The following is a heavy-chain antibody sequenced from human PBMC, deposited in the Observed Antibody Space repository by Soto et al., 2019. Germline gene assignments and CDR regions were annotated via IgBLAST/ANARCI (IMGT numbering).Heavy chain of an antibody. Sequence: PGGSLRLSCAASGITFRSYAMHWVRQAPGKGLKRVAVISFDGSNEYYADSVKDRFTISRDNSKSTLYLQMDSLRAEDTAVYSCARGVVVTEVLDYWGHGTLVTVSS. D-gene: IGHD2-21*02. CDR3: ARGVVVTEVLDY. J-gene: IGHJ4*01. CDR1: GITFRSYA. CDR2: ISFDGSNE. V-gene: IGHV3-30*04.